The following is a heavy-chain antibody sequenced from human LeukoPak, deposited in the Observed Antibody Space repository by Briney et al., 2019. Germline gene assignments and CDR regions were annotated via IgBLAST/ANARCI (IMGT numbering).Heavy chain of an antibody. CDR2: ISWNSGSI. Sequence: PGGSLRLSCAASGFTFDDYAMHWVRQAPGKGLEWVSGISWNSGSIGYADSVKGRFTISRDNAKNSLYLQMNSLRAEDTALYYCAKDKGIAAAGRFDPWGQGTLVTVSS. V-gene: IGHV3-9*01. D-gene: IGHD6-13*01. CDR1: GFTFDDYA. CDR3: AKDKGIAAAGRFDP. J-gene: IGHJ5*02.